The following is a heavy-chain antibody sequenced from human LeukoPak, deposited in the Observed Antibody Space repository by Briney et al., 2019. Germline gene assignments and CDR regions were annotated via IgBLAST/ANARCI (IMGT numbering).Heavy chain of an antibody. Sequence: PSETLSLTCGDSGGSIRSTNWWSWVRQPPGQGLEWIGEISLSGLTNYNPSLKSRVTMSLDKSKNHLSLNLTSVTAADTAVYYCSRESGAFSPFGYWGQGTLVTVSS. D-gene: IGHD1-26*01. CDR3: SRESGAFSPFGY. CDR2: ISLSGLT. CDR1: GGSIRSTNW. J-gene: IGHJ4*02. V-gene: IGHV4-4*02.